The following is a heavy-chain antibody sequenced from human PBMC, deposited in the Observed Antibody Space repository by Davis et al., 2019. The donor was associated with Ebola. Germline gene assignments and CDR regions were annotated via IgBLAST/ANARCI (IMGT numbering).Heavy chain of an antibody. J-gene: IGHJ3*02. V-gene: IGHV4-59*01. CDR2: IYYSGST. Sequence: SETLSLTCTVSGGSISSYYWSWIRQPPGKGLEWIGYIYYSGSTNYNPSLKSRVTISVDTSKNQFSLKLSSVTAADTAVYYCARYGSGSYIYAFDIWGQGTMVTVSS. CDR1: GGSISSYY. D-gene: IGHD3-10*01. CDR3: ARYGSGSYIYAFDI.